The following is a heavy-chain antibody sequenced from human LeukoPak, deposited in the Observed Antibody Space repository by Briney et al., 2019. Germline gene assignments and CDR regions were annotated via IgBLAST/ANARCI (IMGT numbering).Heavy chain of an antibody. Sequence: SETLSLTCAVYGGSFNSHYWSWIRQPPGKGLEWIGEINQSGSTNYNPSLKSRVTISVDTSKNQFSLKLSSVTAADTAVYYCASLGGSGYDWGFDYWGQGTLVTVSS. CDR2: INQSGST. V-gene: IGHV4-34*01. CDR1: GGSFNSHY. CDR3: ASLGGSGYDWGFDY. J-gene: IGHJ4*02. D-gene: IGHD5-12*01.